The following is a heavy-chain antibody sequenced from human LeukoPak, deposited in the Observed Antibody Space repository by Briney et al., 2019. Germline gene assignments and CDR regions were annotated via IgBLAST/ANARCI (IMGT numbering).Heavy chain of an antibody. CDR3: ARTRRSYYYYYYMDV. CDR2: MNPNSGNT. Sequence: GASVKVSCKASGYTFTSYDINWVRQATGQGLEWMGWMNPNSGNTGYAQKFQGRVTITRNTSISTAYMELSSLRSEDTAVYYCARTRRSYYYYYYMDVWGQGTLVTVSS. J-gene: IGHJ6*03. V-gene: IGHV1-8*03. CDR1: GYTFTSYD.